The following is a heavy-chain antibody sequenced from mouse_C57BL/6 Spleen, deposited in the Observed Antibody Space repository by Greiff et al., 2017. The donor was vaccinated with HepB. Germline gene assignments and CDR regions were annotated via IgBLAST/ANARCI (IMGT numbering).Heavy chain of an antibody. Sequence: EVQLQQSGPELVKPGASVKIPCKASGYTFTDYNMDWVKQSHGKSLEWIGDINPNNGGTIYNQKFKGKATLTVDKSSSTAYMELRSLTSEDTAVYYCARSVYYGNLYWYFDVWGTGTTVTVSS. J-gene: IGHJ1*03. CDR1: GYTFTDYN. D-gene: IGHD2-1*01. V-gene: IGHV1-18*01. CDR2: INPNNGGT. CDR3: ARSVYYGNLYWYFDV.